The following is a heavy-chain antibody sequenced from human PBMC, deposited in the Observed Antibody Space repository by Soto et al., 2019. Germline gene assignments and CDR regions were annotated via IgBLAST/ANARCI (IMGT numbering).Heavy chain of an antibody. CDR3: AGEYCSGGSCNYYYGMDV. V-gene: IGHV1-69*06. CDR2: IIPIFGTA. D-gene: IGHD2-15*01. Sequence: SVEVSCKASGGTFSSYAISWVRQAPGQGLEWMGGIIPIFGTANYAQKFQGRVTITADKSTSTAYMELSSLRSEDTAVYYCAGEYCSGGSCNYYYGMDVWGQGPTITVSS. CDR1: GGTFSSYA. J-gene: IGHJ6*02.